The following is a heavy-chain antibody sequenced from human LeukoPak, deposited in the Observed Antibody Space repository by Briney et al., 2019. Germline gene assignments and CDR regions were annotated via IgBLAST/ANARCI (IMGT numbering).Heavy chain of an antibody. V-gene: IGHV4-38-2*02. Sequence: SETLSLTCTVSGYSISSGYYWGWLRQPPGKGLEWSGSIYHSGTTYYNPSHKSRVIISVDTSKNQFSLKLSSVPAADTAVYYCARLTKNDSGSLRLGKKKRGYMDVWGKGTTVTISS. CDR2: IYHSGTT. J-gene: IGHJ6*03. D-gene: IGHD3-10*01. CDR3: ARLTKNDSGSLRLGKKKRGYMDV. CDR1: GYSISSGYY.